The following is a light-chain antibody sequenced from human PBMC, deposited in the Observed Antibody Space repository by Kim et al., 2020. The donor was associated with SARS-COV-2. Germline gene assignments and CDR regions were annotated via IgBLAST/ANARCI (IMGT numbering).Light chain of an antibody. Sequence: ETATINCKSSQSLLYDSNNKNYLAWYQQKPGQPPKLLIYWASTRASGVPARFSGSGSGTDFTLTISSLQAEDVAVYYCQQYSSNSLFGQGTRLE. J-gene: IGKJ5*01. CDR3: QQYSSNSL. CDR2: WAS. CDR1: QSLLYDSNNKNY. V-gene: IGKV4-1*01.